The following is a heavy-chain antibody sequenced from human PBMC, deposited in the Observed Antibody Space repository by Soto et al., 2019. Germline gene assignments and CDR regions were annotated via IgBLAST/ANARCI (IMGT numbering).Heavy chain of an antibody. CDR2: IWYDGSNK. V-gene: IGHV3-33*01. CDR1: GFTFSSYG. D-gene: IGHD6-19*01. Sequence: QVQLVESGGGVVQPGRSLRLSCAASGFTFSSYGMHWVRQAPGKGLEWVAVIWYDGSNKYYADSVKGRFTISRDNSKNTLYLQMNSLRAEDTAVYYCARDSSGWYMAWDYYYGMDVWGQGTTVTVSS. J-gene: IGHJ6*02. CDR3: ARDSSGWYMAWDYYYGMDV.